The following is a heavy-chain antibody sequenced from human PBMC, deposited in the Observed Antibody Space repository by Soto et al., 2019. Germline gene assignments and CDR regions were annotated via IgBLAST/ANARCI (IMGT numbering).Heavy chain of an antibody. V-gene: IGHV3-23*01. D-gene: IGHD6-19*01. CDR2: ISGSGGST. CDR3: AKDEAAEGGWYDFFDY. J-gene: IGHJ4*02. Sequence: GGSPILSCASSGFTISSYSMILVRPAPGKGLEWVSAISGSGGSTYYAYSVKGRFTISRDNSKNTLYLQMNSLRAEDTAVYYCAKDEAAEGGWYDFFDYWGQGTLVTVSS. CDR1: GFTISSYS.